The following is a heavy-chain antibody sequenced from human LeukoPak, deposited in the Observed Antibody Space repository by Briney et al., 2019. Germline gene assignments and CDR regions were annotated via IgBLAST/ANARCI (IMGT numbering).Heavy chain of an antibody. D-gene: IGHD4-17*01. Sequence: PGGSLRLSCEVSGFTFSSYVMSWIRQPPGKGLEWIGEINHSGSTNYNPSLKSRVTIPVDTSKNQFSLKLSSVTAADTAVYYCASRLWGDYIADYWGQGTLVTVSS. CDR3: ASRLWGDYIADY. J-gene: IGHJ4*02. V-gene: IGHV4-34*01. CDR2: INHSGST. CDR1: GFTFSSYV.